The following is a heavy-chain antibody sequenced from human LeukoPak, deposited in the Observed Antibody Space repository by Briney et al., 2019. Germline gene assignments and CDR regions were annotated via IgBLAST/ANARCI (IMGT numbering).Heavy chain of an antibody. CDR1: GFTFTKYS. D-gene: IGHD3-10*01. CDR3: ARRESTTMVRGGVDY. J-gene: IGHJ4*02. V-gene: IGHV3-48*01. CDR2: ISSGGTTI. Sequence: RGSLRLSCAASGFTFTKYSMHWVRQTPGKGLEWVSYISSGGTTIYYTDSVKGRFTISRDNAKNSLYLQMNSLRAEDTAVYYCARRESTTMVRGGVDYWGQGTLVTVSS.